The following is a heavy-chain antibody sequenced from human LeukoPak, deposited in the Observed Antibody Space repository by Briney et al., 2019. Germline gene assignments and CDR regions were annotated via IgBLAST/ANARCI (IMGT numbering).Heavy chain of an antibody. CDR3: ARALMVRGVLFPPLDY. J-gene: IGHJ4*02. Sequence: PGGSLRLSCAASGFTFSSYSMNWVRQAPGKGLEWVSSISSSSSYIYYADSVKGRFTISRDNAKNSLYLQMNSLRAEDTAVYYCARALMVRGVLFPPLDYWGQGTLVTVSS. D-gene: IGHD3-10*01. V-gene: IGHV3-21*01. CDR1: GFTFSSYS. CDR2: ISSSSSYI.